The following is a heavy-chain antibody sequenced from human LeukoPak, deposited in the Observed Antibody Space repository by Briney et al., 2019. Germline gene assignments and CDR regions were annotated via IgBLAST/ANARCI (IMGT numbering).Heavy chain of an antibody. CDR1: GFTFSSHA. CDR2: ISGSGGST. V-gene: IGHV3-23*01. D-gene: IGHD1-26*01. CDR3: AKDSGGSYCFDY. J-gene: IGHJ4*02. Sequence: GGSLRLSCAASGFTFSSHAMSWVRQAPGKGLEWVSAISGSGGSTYYADSVKGRFTISRDNSKNTLYLQMNSLRAEDTAVYYCAKDSGGSYCFDYWGQGTLVTVSS.